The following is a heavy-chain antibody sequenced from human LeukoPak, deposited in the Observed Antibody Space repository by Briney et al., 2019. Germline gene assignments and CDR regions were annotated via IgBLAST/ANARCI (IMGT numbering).Heavy chain of an antibody. V-gene: IGHV4-30-4*01. D-gene: IGHD3-16*01. Sequence: SQTLSLTCTVSGGSISSGDYYWSWIRQPPGKGLEWIGYIYYSGSTYYNPALKSRVTISVDTSKNQFSLKLSSVTAADTAVYYCARDRLGGYFDYWGQGTLVTVSS. J-gene: IGHJ4*02. CDR1: GGSISSGDYY. CDR2: IYYSGST. CDR3: ARDRLGGYFDY.